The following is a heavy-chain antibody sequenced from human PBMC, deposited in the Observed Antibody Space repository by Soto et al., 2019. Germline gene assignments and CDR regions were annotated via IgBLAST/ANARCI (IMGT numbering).Heavy chain of an antibody. D-gene: IGHD6-13*01. CDR2: IYPGDSDT. CDR3: ASTSIAAAGKDYNWFDP. V-gene: IGHV5-51*01. CDR1: GYSFTSYW. Sequence: PEESLKISCKGSGYSFTSYWIGWVRQMPGKGLEWMGIIYPGDSDTRYSPSFQGQVTISADKSISTAYLQWSSLKASDTAMYYCASTSIAAAGKDYNWFDPWGQGTLVTSPQ. J-gene: IGHJ5*02.